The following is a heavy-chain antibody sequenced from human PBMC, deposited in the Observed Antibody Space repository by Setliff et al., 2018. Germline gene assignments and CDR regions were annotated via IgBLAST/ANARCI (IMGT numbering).Heavy chain of an antibody. D-gene: IGHD5-18*01. CDR2: IKRRTDSEAT. Sequence: PGGSLRLSCTASGFIFSDAWMSWVRQAPGKGLEWVGRIKRRTDSEATDYAAPVKGRFSVSREDSKSTLYLQMNSLKTEDTGVYYCTTSPFTSGYYIGHWGLGTLVTVSS. J-gene: IGHJ4*02. V-gene: IGHV3-15*01. CDR3: TTSPFTSGYYIGH. CDR1: GFIFSDAW.